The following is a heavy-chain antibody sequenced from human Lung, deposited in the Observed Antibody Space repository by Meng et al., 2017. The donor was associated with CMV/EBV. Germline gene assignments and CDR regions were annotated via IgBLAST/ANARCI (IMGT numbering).Heavy chain of an antibody. V-gene: IGHV1-8*01. CDR3: VRAVHGLEI. Sequence: ASVXVSCKASGYTLTTYGINWVRQAPGQGLEWMGWVNPYNGDGGYAQRFQGRVTVTTETSINTAYLELTSLRSDDTAVYYCVRAVHGLEIWGQGNTVTGAS. CDR2: VNPYNGDG. CDR1: GYTLTTYG. D-gene: IGHD4-17*01. J-gene: IGHJ6*02.